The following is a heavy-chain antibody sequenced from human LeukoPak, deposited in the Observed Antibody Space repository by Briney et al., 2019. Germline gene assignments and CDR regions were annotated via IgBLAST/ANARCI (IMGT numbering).Heavy chain of an antibody. Sequence: PGGSLRLSCSASGFTFSSYSMHWVRQAPGKGLEYVSAFLSDGHTTYYADSVKGRFTTSRDNSKSTLYLQMSSLRAEDTAVYHCVPSPATKFWSDYYTASWGQGTLVTVSS. CDR3: VPSPATKFWSDYYTAS. CDR1: GFTFSSYS. V-gene: IGHV3-64D*08. D-gene: IGHD3-3*01. J-gene: IGHJ5*02. CDR2: FLSDGHTT.